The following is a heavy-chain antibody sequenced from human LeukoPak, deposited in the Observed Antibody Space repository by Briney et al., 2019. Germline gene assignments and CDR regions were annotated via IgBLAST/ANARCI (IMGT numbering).Heavy chain of an antibody. CDR1: GFTFSSYA. Sequence: EPGRSLRLSCAASGFTFSSYAMHWVRQAPGKGLEWVAVISYDGSNKYYADSVKGRFTISRDNSKNTLYLQMNSLRAEDTAVYYCARPSGEIIVGAPWGWFDPWGQGTLVTVSS. D-gene: IGHD1-26*01. CDR3: ARPSGEIIVGAPWGWFDP. J-gene: IGHJ5*02. V-gene: IGHV3-30-3*01. CDR2: ISYDGSNK.